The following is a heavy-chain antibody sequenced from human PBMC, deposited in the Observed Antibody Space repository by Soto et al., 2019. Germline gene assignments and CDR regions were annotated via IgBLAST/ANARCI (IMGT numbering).Heavy chain of an antibody. CDR3: TRDASHASSAQVWFGP. CDR1: GFTFRSFT. J-gene: IGHJ5*02. CDR2: ISSNSAYI. D-gene: IGHD6-13*01. Sequence: GGSLRLSCAASGFTFRSFTMNWVRQAPGKGLEWVSTISSNSAYIYYTDALRGRFTISRDNAKNSLHLQMNSLRAEDTAVYYLTRDASHASSAQVWFGPWSPGSLVGVSS. V-gene: IGHV3-21*01.